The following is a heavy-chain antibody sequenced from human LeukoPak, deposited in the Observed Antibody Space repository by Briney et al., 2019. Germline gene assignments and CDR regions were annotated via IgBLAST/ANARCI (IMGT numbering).Heavy chain of an antibody. CDR2: INHSGST. D-gene: IGHD3-10*01. J-gene: IGHJ6*02. V-gene: IGHV4-34*01. Sequence: SETLSLTCAVYGGSFSGYYWSWIRHPPGKGLEWIGEINHSGSTNYNPSLKSRVTISVDTSKNQFSLKLSSVTAADTAVYYCASGYYYGSGSYSMDVWGQGTTVTVSS. CDR3: ASGYYYGSGSYSMDV. CDR1: GGSFSGYY.